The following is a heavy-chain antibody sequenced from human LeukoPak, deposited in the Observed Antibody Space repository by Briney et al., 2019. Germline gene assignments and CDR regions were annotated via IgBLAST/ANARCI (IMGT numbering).Heavy chain of an antibody. D-gene: IGHD2-21*02. Sequence: GGSLRLSCAASGFSFSNYAMSWVGQAPGKGLEWVGFIRSKAYGGTTEYAASVKGRFTISRDDSKSIAYLQMNSLKTEDTAVYYCTRVAYCGGDCYTYYFDYWGQGTLVTVSS. V-gene: IGHV3-49*04. J-gene: IGHJ4*02. CDR3: TRVAYCGGDCYTYYFDY. CDR2: IRSKAYGGTT. CDR1: GFSFSNYA.